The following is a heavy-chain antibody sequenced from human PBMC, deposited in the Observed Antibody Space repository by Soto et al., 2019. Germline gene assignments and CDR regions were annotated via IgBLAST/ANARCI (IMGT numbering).Heavy chain of an antibody. CDR2: IWDDGSKK. V-gene: IGHV3-33*01. D-gene: IGHD3-16*01. CDR1: GLNFRGYG. J-gene: IGHJ4*02. Sequence: QVQLVESGGGVVQPGTSLRLSCAASGLNFRGYGFHWVRQAPGKGLDWVAVIWDDGSKKFYADSVKGRFTFSRDDSRNTLFLQINSLRDEDTEIYYCVAEGGITGARSLGYFNYWGQGTLVTVS. CDR3: VAEGGITGARSLGYFNY.